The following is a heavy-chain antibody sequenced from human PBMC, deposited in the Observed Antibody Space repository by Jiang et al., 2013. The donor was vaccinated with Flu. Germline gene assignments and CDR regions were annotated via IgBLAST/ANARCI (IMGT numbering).Heavy chain of an antibody. V-gene: IGHV4-59*08. J-gene: IGHJ4*02. D-gene: IGHD5-24*01. CDR3: ARLVRDRGDGYSLDY. CDR2: IYYSGST. Sequence: GPGLVKPSETLSLTCTVSGGSISSYYWSWIRQPPGKGLEWIGYIYYSGSTNYNPSLKSRVTISVDTSKNQFSLKLSSVTAADTAVYYCARLVRDRGDGYSLDYWGQGTLVTVSS. CDR1: GGSISSYY.